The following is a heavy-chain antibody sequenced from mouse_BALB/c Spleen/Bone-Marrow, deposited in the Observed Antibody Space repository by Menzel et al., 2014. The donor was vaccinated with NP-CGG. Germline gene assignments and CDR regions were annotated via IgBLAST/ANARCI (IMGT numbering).Heavy chain of an antibody. CDR1: GFTFSNHG. CDR2: INSNGGIT. J-gene: IGHJ2*01. V-gene: IGHV5-6-3*01. Sequence: EVKVEESGGGLVQPGGSLKLSCAASGFTFSNHGMSWVRQTPDKRLELVATINSNGGITYYPDSVKGRFTISRDNAKNTLYLQMSSLKSEDTAMYYCAKNQEAFDYWGQGTTLTVSS. D-gene: IGHD3-2*02. CDR3: AKNQEAFDY.